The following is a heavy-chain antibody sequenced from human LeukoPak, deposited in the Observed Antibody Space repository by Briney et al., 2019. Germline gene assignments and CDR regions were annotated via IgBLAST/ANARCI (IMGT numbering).Heavy chain of an antibody. CDR1: GYTLAELS. Sequence: ASVKVSCKVSGYTLAELSMHWVRQAPGKGLEWMGGFDPEDGETIYAQKFQGRVTITRDTSASTAYMELSSLRSEDTAVYYCARDAGDAPHFDYWGQGTLVTVSS. J-gene: IGHJ4*02. V-gene: IGHV1-24*01. CDR3: ARDAGDAPHFDY. CDR2: FDPEDGET. D-gene: IGHD4-17*01.